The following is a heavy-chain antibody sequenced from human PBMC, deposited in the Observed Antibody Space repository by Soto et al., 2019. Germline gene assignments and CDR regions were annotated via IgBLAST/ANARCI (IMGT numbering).Heavy chain of an antibody. CDR2: INPHSGGT. CDR3: AREFLMTAPWFMDP. Sequence: QVQLVQSGAEVRKPGASVKLSCKASGYTFTDHHVHWVRQAPGQGLEWMGWINPHSGGTDYAQKFKGWVTLTRDTSISPVYMEMRRLKSDDTAVYYCAREFLMTAPWFMDPWCQGTLVTVSS. J-gene: IGHJ5*02. CDR1: GYTFTDHH. D-gene: IGHD2-8*02. V-gene: IGHV1-2*04.